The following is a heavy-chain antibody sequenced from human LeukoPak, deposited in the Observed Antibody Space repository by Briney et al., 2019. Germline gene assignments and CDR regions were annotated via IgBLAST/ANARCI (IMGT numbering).Heavy chain of an antibody. CDR2: ISSSSSYI. V-gene: IGHV3-21*04. Sequence: PGGSLRLSCAASGFTFSSYSMNWVRQAPGKGLEWVSSISSSSSYIYYADSVKGRFTISRDNSKNTLYLQMNSLRAEDTAVYYCASIYGTGFDYWGQGTLVTVSS. D-gene: IGHD3-10*01. J-gene: IGHJ4*02. CDR3: ASIYGTGFDY. CDR1: GFTFSSYS.